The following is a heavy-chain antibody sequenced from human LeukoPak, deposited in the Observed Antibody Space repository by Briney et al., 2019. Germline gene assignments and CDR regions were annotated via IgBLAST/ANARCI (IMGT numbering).Heavy chain of an antibody. CDR1: GYTFTSNY. Sequence: ASVKVSCKAFGYTFTSNYMRWVRQAPGQGPEWMGVISPSGGSTTYAQKFQGRVTPTRDMSTSTAYMELSRLRSDDTAVYYCASYGDYDYFDYWGQGTLVTVSS. D-gene: IGHD4-17*01. CDR2: ISPSGGST. J-gene: IGHJ4*02. CDR3: ASYGDYDYFDY. V-gene: IGHV1-46*01.